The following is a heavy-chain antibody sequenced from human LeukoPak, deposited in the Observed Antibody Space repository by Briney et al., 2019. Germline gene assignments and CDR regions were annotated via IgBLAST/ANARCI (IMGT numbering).Heavy chain of an antibody. Sequence: GESLKISCKGSGYSFTSYWIGWVRQMPGKGLEWMGIIYPGDSDTRHSPSFQGQVTISADKSISTAYLQWSSLKASDTAMYYCARQEGYDFWSGYFDYWGQGTLVTVSS. D-gene: IGHD3-3*01. CDR3: ARQEGYDFWSGYFDY. V-gene: IGHV5-51*01. J-gene: IGHJ4*02. CDR1: GYSFTSYW. CDR2: IYPGDSDT.